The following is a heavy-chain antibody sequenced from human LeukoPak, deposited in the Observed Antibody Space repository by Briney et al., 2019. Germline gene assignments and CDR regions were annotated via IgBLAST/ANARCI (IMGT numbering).Heavy chain of an antibody. CDR1: GFTFDDYA. CDR3: AKSRTAAGTPYFDY. D-gene: IGHD6-13*01. J-gene: IGHJ4*02. Sequence: PGRSLRLSCAASGFTFDDYAMHWVRQAPGKGLEWVSGISWNSGSIGYADSVKGRFTISRDNAKNSLYLQMNSLRAEDTALYYCAKSRTAAGTPYFDYWGQGTPVIVSS. V-gene: IGHV3-9*01. CDR2: ISWNSGSI.